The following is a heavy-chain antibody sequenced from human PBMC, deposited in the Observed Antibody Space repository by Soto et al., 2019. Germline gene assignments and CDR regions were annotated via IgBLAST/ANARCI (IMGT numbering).Heavy chain of an antibody. J-gene: IGHJ3*02. CDR1: GFTFSSYW. Sequence: EVQLVESGGDLVQPGGSLRLSCAASGFTFSSYWMHWVRQGPGKGLVWVSRINSDGSGTSYADSVKGRFTISRDNANNTLYLRMVSLRAEDTAVYYCSRGGSISSPRDTFGIWGQGRMVTVSS. CDR3: SRGGSISSPRDTFGI. CDR2: INSDGSGT. D-gene: IGHD6-6*01. V-gene: IGHV3-74*01.